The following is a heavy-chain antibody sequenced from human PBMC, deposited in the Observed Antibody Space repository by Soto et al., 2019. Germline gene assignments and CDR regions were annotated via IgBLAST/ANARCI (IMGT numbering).Heavy chain of an antibody. CDR2: IYPGDSDT. D-gene: IGHD5-12*01. J-gene: IGHJ5*02. CDR3: ARAIEMATIGWLDP. Sequence: PGESLKISCKASGYSFTSYWIGWVRQMPGKGLEWMGIIYPGDSDTRYRPSLLGQVTISADKSISTAYLQWSSLKASDTAIYYCARAIEMATIGWLDPWGQGTLVTVSS. V-gene: IGHV5-51*01. CDR1: GYSFTSYW.